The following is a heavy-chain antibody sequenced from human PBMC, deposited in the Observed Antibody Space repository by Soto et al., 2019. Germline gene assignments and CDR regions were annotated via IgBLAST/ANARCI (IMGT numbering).Heavy chain of an antibody. Sequence: SVKVSCKASGGTFSSYTISWVRQAPGQGLEWMGRIIPILGIANYAQKFQGRVTITADKSTSTAYMELSSLRSEDTAVYYCARRGPMVRGVTAYGMDVRGQGTTVTVSS. J-gene: IGHJ6*02. CDR2: IIPILGIA. V-gene: IGHV1-69*02. CDR1: GGTFSSYT. D-gene: IGHD3-10*01. CDR3: ARRGPMVRGVTAYGMDV.